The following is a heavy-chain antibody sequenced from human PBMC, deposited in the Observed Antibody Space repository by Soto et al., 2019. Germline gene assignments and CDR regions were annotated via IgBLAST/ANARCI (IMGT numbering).Heavy chain of an antibody. CDR2: IWSDGSNK. CDR1: GFTFSNYG. V-gene: IGHV3-33*01. Sequence: GGSLRLSCAASGFTFSNYGMHWVRQAPGKGLEWVAIIWSDGSNKYYADSVKGRFTISRDNSKNTLYLQMNSLRADDTAVYYCARAQGYCSGGNCYVFDSWGQGTLVTVSS. CDR3: ARAQGYCSGGNCYVFDS. D-gene: IGHD2-15*01. J-gene: IGHJ4*02.